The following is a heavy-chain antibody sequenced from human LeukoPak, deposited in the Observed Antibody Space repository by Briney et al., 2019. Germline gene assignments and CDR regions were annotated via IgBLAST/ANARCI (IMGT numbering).Heavy chain of an antibody. D-gene: IGHD3-10*01. V-gene: IGHV3-30*02. CDR1: GFTFSSYG. CDR2: IRSDGSNK. CDR3: AKDYSKTSYYGSGTYYRPNWFDP. J-gene: IGHJ5*02. Sequence: GGSLRLSCAASGFTFSSYGMHWVRQAPGTGLEWVAFIRSDGSNKNYADSGKGRFTIYRDNSKNTLYLQMNSLRPDDTAVYYCAKDYSKTSYYGSGTYYRPNWFDPWGQGTLVTVSS.